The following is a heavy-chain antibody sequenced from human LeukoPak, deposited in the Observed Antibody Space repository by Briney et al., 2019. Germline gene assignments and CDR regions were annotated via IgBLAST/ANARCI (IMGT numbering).Heavy chain of an antibody. D-gene: IGHD3-10*01. CDR2: ISSSGNT. CDR3: ARDRGELYDY. V-gene: IGHV4-4*07. J-gene: IGHJ4*02. Sequence: SETLSLTCTVSGASISDYYWSWIRQPAGKGLEWIGRISSSGNTNYSPSLKSRVTMSVDTSKNQFSLKLSSVTAADTAVYYCARDRGELYDYWGQGTLVTVSS. CDR1: GASISDYY.